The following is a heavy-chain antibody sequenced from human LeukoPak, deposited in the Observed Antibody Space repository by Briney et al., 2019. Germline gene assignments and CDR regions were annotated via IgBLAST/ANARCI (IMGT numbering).Heavy chain of an antibody. CDR3: ARDRVNIVVVPAATEKGSNWNFNGNYYYYMDV. Sequence: TSQTLSLTCTVSGGSISSGDYYWSWIGQPPGKGLEWIGYIYYSGSTYYNPSRKSRVTISVDTSKNQFSLKLSSVSAADTAVYYCARDRVNIVVVPAATEKGSNWNFNGNYYYYMDVRGKGTTVTVSS. CDR2: IYYSGST. V-gene: IGHV4-30-4*08. CDR1: GGSISSGDYY. J-gene: IGHJ6*03. D-gene: IGHD2-2*01.